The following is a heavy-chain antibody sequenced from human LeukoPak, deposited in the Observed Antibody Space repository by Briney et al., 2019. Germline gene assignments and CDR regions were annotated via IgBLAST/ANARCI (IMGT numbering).Heavy chain of an antibody. J-gene: IGHJ3*02. V-gene: IGHV4-34*01. Sequence: SETLSLTCAVYGGSFSGYYWSWIRQPPGKGLEWIGELNHSGSTNYNPSLKSRVTISVDTSKNQFSLKLSSVTAADTAVYYFARGRGYRNAFDIWGQETMVTVSS. CDR1: GGSFSGYY. D-gene: IGHD5-18*01. CDR3: ARGRGYRNAFDI. CDR2: LNHSGST.